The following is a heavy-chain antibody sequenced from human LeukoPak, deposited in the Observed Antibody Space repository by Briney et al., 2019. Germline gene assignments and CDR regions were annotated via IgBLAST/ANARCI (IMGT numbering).Heavy chain of an antibody. D-gene: IGHD5-18*01. V-gene: IGHV3-30*02. Sequence: QPGGSLRLSCAASGFTFSSYGMHWVRQAPGKGLEWVAFIRYDGSNKYYADSVKGRFTISRDNSKNTLYLQMNSLRAEDTAVYYCARMGGRGYSYGFRYYYYMDVWGKGTTVTISS. CDR3: ARMGGRGYSYGFRYYYYMDV. CDR1: GFTFSSYG. CDR2: IRYDGSNK. J-gene: IGHJ6*03.